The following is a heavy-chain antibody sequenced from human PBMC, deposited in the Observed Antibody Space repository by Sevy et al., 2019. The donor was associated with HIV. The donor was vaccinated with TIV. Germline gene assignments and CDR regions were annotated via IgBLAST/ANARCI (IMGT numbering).Heavy chain of an antibody. V-gene: IGHV3-11*04. J-gene: IGHJ3*02. CDR1: GFTFSDYY. CDR2: ISSSGSTI. Sequence: GGSLRLSCAASGFTFSDYYMSWIRQAPGKGLEWVSYISSSGSTIYYPDSVKGRFTLSRANSKNTLYLKMNSLGAEDTAVYYCARPRFLEWLSSATFDIWGQGTMVTVSS. D-gene: IGHD3-3*01. CDR3: ARPRFLEWLSSATFDI.